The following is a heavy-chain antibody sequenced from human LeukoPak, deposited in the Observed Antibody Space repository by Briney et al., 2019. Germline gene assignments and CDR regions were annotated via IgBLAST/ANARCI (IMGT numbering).Heavy chain of an antibody. CDR3: ARGSYSSGWYAEAFDI. CDR2: INPSGGST. CDR1: GYTFTSYY. J-gene: IGHJ3*02. Sequence: ASVKVSCKASGYTFTSYYMHWVRQASGQGLEWMGIINPSGGSTSYAQKFQGRVTMTRDTSTSTVYMELSSLRSEDTAVYYCARGSYSSGWYAEAFDIWGQGTMVNVSS. V-gene: IGHV1-46*01. D-gene: IGHD6-19*01.